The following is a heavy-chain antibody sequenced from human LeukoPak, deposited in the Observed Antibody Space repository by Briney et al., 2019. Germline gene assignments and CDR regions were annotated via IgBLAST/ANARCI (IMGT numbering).Heavy chain of an antibody. Sequence: GGSLRLSCAASGFTFSSYGMHWVRQAPGKGLEWVAFIRYDGSNKYYADSVKGRLTISRDNSKNTLYLQMNSLRAEDTAVYYCAKDLGDIVATDHDAFDIWGQGTMVTVSS. D-gene: IGHD5-12*01. V-gene: IGHV3-30*02. CDR3: AKDLGDIVATDHDAFDI. CDR2: IRYDGSNK. CDR1: GFTFSSYG. J-gene: IGHJ3*02.